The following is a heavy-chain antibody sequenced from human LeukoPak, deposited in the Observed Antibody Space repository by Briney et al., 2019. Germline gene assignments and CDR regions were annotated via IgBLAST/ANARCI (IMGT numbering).Heavy chain of an antibody. J-gene: IGHJ3*02. CDR1: GYSISSGYY. D-gene: IGHD3-10*01. V-gene: IGHV4-38-2*02. CDR2: IYHSGST. CDR3: ARDRVLLWFGEPPGAFDI. Sequence: SETLSLTCTVSGYSISSGYYWGWIRQPPGKGLEWIGSIYHSGSTYYNPSLKSRVTISVDTSKTQFSLKLSSVTAADTAVYYCARDRVLLWFGEPPGAFDIWGQGTMVTVSS.